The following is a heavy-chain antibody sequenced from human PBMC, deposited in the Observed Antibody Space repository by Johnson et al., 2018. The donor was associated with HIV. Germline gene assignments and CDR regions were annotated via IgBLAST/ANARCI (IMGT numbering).Heavy chain of an antibody. D-gene: IGHD4-17*01. Sequence: VQLVESGGGLVKPGGSLRLSCAASGFTFSSYWMSWVRQAPGKGLEWVSAISGSGGSTYYADSVKGRFTISRDNAKNSLILQMNSLRDEDTAVYYCARRTVTALFDIWGQGTLVTVSS. V-gene: IGHV3-23*04. CDR1: GFTFSSYW. CDR2: ISGSGGST. CDR3: ARRTVTALFDI. J-gene: IGHJ3*02.